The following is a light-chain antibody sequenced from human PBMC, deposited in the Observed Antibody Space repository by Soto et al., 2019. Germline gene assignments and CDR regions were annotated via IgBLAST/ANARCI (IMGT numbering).Light chain of an antibody. CDR2: GAS. Sequence: EIVMTQSPATLSVSPGERATLSCRASQRVSSNLAWYQQKPGQAPRLLIYGASTRATGIPARFSGRGSGTEFTLTISSLQSEDFAVYYCQQYNNWPPGDTFGQGTKVDIK. CDR1: QRVSSN. V-gene: IGKV3-15*01. J-gene: IGKJ2*01. CDR3: QQYNNWPPGDT.